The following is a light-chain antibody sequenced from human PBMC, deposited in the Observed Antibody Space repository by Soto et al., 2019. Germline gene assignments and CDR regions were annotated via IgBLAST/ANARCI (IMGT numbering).Light chain of an antibody. CDR2: GAS. Sequence: EIVLTQSPGTLSLSPGERATLSCRASQSVSSSYLAWYQHKPGQSPRLLIYGASSRATGIPDRFSGSGSGTEFTLTIRRLEPEEYAVYYFLQVGTAPLSFGGGTKVEIK. CDR3: LQVGTAPLS. V-gene: IGKV3-20*01. CDR1: QSVSSSY. J-gene: IGKJ4*01.